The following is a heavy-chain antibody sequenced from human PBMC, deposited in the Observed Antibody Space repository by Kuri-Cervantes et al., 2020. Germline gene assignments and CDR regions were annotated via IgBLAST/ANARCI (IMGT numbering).Heavy chain of an antibody. Sequence: GGSLRLSCPASGFTFSSYWMSWVRQAPGKGLEWVASIKQDGSEKYYVDSVKGRFTISRDNAKNTLYLQMNSLGVDDTAVYYCSREQVAGNPNDAFDIWGQGTMVTVSS. D-gene: IGHD6-19*01. V-gene: IGHV3-7*01. CDR2: IKQDGSEK. CDR3: SREQVAGNPNDAFDI. J-gene: IGHJ3*02. CDR1: GFTFSSYW.